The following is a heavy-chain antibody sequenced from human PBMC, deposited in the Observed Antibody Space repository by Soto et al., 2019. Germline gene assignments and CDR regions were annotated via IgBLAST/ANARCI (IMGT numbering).Heavy chain of an antibody. J-gene: IGHJ4*02. Sequence: GASVKVSCKASGYTFTKYYLHWVRQAPGQGLEWMGIINPSGGTTTYAQKFQGRLTMTRDTSTSTVCMELSSLRSEDTAVYYCARGSDFGDDLDFWGRGTLVTVSS. CDR1: GYTFTKYY. CDR3: ARGSDFGDDLDF. CDR2: INPSGGTT. V-gene: IGHV1-46*01. D-gene: IGHD4-17*01.